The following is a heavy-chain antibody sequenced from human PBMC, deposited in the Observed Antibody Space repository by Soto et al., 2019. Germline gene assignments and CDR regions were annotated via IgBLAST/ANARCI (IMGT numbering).Heavy chain of an antibody. V-gene: IGHV4-59*08. J-gene: IGHJ4*02. D-gene: IGHD3-10*01. CDR2: IHDSGST. CDR1: GGSISNYY. CDR3: ASQSSGGYYNYYFDY. Sequence: SETLSLTCTVSGGSISNYYWSWIRQPPGKGLEWIGYIHDSGSTYYNPSLKSRVTISVDTAKNQFSLKLSSVTAADTAVYFCASQSSGGYYNYYFDYWGQGTLVTVSS.